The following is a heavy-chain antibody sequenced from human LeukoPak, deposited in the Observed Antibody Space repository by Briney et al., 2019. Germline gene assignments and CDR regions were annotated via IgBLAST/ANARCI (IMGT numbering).Heavy chain of an antibody. CDR1: GFTFSSYD. CDR2: IGTAGDT. D-gene: IGHD3-16*02. J-gene: IGHJ4*02. Sequence: GGPLRLSCAASGFTFSSYDMHWVRQATGKGLEWVSAIGTAGDTYYPGSLKGRFTISRENAKNSLYLQMNSLRAGDTAVYYCARAFGGVIANWGQGTLVTVSS. V-gene: IGHV3-13*01. CDR3: ARAFGGVIAN.